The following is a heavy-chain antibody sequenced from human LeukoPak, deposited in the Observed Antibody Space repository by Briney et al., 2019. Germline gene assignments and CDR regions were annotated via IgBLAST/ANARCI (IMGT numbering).Heavy chain of an antibody. V-gene: IGHV4-4*07. Sequence: PSETLSLTCTVSGGSISSYYWSWIRQPAGKGLEWIGRIYTSGSTNYNPSLKSRVTMSVDTSKNQFPLKLSSVTAADTAVYYCARDSYYDFWSGYLRGYYFDYWGQGTLVTVSS. CDR3: ARDSYYDFWSGYLRGYYFDY. CDR2: IYTSGST. D-gene: IGHD3-3*01. J-gene: IGHJ4*02. CDR1: GGSISSYY.